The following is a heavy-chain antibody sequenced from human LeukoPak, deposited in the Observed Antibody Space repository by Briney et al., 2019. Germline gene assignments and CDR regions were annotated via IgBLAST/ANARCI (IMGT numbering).Heavy chain of an antibody. CDR1: GFTFSSYA. CDR3: AKAHGEDPRTYDY. D-gene: IGHD3-10*01. CDR2: ISGVGGST. Sequence: GGSLRLFCAASGFTFSSYAMSWVRQAPGKGLEWVSAISGVGGSTYYADSVKGRFTISRDNSKNTLYLQMNSLRAEDTALYYCAKAHGEDPRTYDYWGQGTLVTVSS. J-gene: IGHJ4*02. V-gene: IGHV3-23*01.